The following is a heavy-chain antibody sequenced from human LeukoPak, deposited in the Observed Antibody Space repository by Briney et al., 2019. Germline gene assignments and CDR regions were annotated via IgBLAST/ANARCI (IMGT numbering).Heavy chain of an antibody. D-gene: IGHD6-25*01. Sequence: PGGSLRLSCAASGFTFSSYGMHWVRQAPGKGLEWVAFIRYDGSNKYYADSVKGRFTISRDNSKSTLYLQMNSLRAEDTAVYYCAKDEQRHFAYWGQGTLVTVSS. CDR3: AKDEQRHFAY. CDR2: IRYDGSNK. J-gene: IGHJ4*02. CDR1: GFTFSSYG. V-gene: IGHV3-30*02.